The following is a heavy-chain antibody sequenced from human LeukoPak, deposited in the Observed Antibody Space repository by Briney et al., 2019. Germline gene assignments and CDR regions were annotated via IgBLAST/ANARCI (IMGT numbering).Heavy chain of an antibody. CDR3: GRDLRHQLLYCLDY. D-gene: IGHD2-2*02. CDR1: GFTFRSYA. J-gene: IGHJ4*02. Sequence: GGSLRLSCAASGFTFRSYAMHWVRQAPGKGLEWVAVVSYDGSDKYYADSVKGRFTISRDNSKNTLYLQVNSLRAEDTAVYYCGRDLRHQLLYCLDYWGQGTLVTVSS. V-gene: IGHV3-30*04. CDR2: VSYDGSDK.